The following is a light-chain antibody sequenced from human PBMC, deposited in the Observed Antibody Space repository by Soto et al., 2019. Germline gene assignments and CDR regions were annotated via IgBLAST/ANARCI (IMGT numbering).Light chain of an antibody. Sequence: QSVLTQPPSASGTPGQRVTISCSGSSSNIATKSVNWYQQLPGTAPKLLIYSNSQRSSGVPDRFSGSKSGTSASLAIRGLQSEDEADYDCAAWDDSLNARYVFGTGTKVTVL. V-gene: IGLV1-44*01. CDR3: AAWDDSLNARYV. CDR2: SNS. J-gene: IGLJ1*01. CDR1: SSNIATKS.